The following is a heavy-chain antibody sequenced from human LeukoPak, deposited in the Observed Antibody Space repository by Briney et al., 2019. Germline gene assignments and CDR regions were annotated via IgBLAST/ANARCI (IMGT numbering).Heavy chain of an antibody. V-gene: IGHV3-9*01. CDR1: GFTFDDYA. Sequence: PGGSLRLSCAASGFTFDDYAMHWVRQAPGKGLEWVSGISWNSGSIGYADSVKGRFTISRDNAKNSLYLQMNSLRAEDTALYYCAKEAQRAWLGDAFDIWGQGTMVTVSS. CDR2: ISWNSGSI. D-gene: IGHD6-19*01. CDR3: AKEAQRAWLGDAFDI. J-gene: IGHJ3*02.